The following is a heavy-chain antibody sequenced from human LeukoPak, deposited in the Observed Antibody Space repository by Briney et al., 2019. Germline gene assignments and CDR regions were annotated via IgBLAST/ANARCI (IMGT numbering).Heavy chain of an antibody. V-gene: IGHV1-2*06. Sequence: ASVKVSCKASGYTFTGYYMHWVRQAAGQGLEWMGRVNPDSGGTNYAQKFQGRVTMTRDTSISTAYMELSRLRSDDTAVYYCARGCSGGSCYSDNWFDPWGQGTLVTVSS. CDR2: VNPDSGGT. D-gene: IGHD2-15*01. CDR3: ARGCSGGSCYSDNWFDP. CDR1: GYTFTGYY. J-gene: IGHJ5*02.